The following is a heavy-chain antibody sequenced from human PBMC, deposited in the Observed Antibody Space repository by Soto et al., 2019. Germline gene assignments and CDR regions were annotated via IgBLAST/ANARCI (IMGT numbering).Heavy chain of an antibody. V-gene: IGHV4-34*01. J-gene: IGHJ4*02. CDR3: ARDEQGDGY. CDR2: INHSGST. CDR1: GGSFSAYY. D-gene: IGHD3-10*01. Sequence: QVQLQQWGAGLLKPSETLSLTCAVYGGSFSAYYWSWIRQPPGKGLEWIGEINHSGSTNYNPSLKSRVTISVDTSKNQFSLKLSSVTAADTAVYYCARDEQGDGYWGQGTLVTVSS.